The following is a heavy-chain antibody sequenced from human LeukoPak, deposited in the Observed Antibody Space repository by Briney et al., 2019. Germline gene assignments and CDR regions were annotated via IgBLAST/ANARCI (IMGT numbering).Heavy chain of an antibody. CDR2: INHSGST. J-gene: IGHJ4*02. D-gene: IGHD3-22*01. CDR3: ARGYRGYYPRPYFDY. Sequence: PSETLSLTCAVYGGSFRGYYWSWIRQPPGKGLEWIGEINHSGSTNYNPSLKSRVTISVDTSKNQFSLKLSSVTAADTAVYYCARGYRGYYPRPYFDYWGQGTLVTVSS. V-gene: IGHV4-34*01. CDR1: GGSFRGYY.